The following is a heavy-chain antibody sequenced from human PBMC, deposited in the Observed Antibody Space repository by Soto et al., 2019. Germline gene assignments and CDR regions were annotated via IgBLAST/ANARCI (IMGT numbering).Heavy chain of an antibody. J-gene: IGHJ4*02. CDR3: SKDGAPRYCGRSSCHPAGAY. CDR2: ISYDGSHK. D-gene: IGHD2-15*01. Sequence: QVQLVESGGGVVQPGRSLRLSCAGSGFTFSNYGLHWVRQAPGNGLVWVTVISYDGSHKYYAESVKGRFTISRDNSNKLLYLQMDSLRAEDTAVYYCSKDGAPRYCGRSSCHPAGAYWGQGTLVTVSS. V-gene: IGHV3-30*18. CDR1: GFTFSNYG.